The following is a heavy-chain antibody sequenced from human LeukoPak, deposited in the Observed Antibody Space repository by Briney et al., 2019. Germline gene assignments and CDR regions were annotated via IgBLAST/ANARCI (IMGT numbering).Heavy chain of an antibody. CDR1: GFTVSSNY. V-gene: IGHV3-23*01. Sequence: PGGSLRLSCVASGFTVSSNYMSWVRQAPGKGLEWVSAISGDGTRTYYADSVKGRFAISRDNSKNTLYLEMSSLGVEDTAIYYCAKWPEGAMDYFDYWGQGTLVTVSS. J-gene: IGHJ4*02. D-gene: IGHD3-16*01. CDR3: AKWPEGAMDYFDY. CDR2: ISGDGTRT.